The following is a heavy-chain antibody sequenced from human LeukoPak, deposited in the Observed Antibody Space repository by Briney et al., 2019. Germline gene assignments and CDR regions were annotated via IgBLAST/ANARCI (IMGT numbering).Heavy chain of an antibody. CDR1: GFTFSSYG. CDR2: ISYDGSNK. D-gene: IGHD6-19*01. J-gene: IGHJ4*02. V-gene: IGHV3-30*18. CDR3: AKDSSGWFLRY. Sequence: GGSLRLSCAASGFTFSSYGMPWVRQAPGKGLEWVAVISYDGSNKYYADSVKGRFTISRDNSKNTLYLQMNSLRAEDTAVYYCAKDSSGWFLRYWGQGTLVTVSS.